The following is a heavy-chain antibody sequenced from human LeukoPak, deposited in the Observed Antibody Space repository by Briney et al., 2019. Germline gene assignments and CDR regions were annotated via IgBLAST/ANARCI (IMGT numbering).Heavy chain of an antibody. J-gene: IGHJ1*01. V-gene: IGHV1-46*01. CDR1: GYTFTSYY. CDR3: ARDHCSGTSCIPCY. D-gene: IGHD2-2*01. Sequence: ASVKVSCKASGYTFTSYYMHWVRQAPGQGPEWMGTINPSGGSTTYAQKFQGRVTMTRDTSTSTVYMELSSLRSEDTAVYYCARDHCSGTSCIPCYCGQGTLVTVSS. CDR2: INPSGGST.